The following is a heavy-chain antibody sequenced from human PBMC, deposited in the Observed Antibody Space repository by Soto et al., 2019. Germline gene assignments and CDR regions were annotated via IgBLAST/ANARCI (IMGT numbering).Heavy chain of an antibody. D-gene: IGHD3-3*01. J-gene: IGHJ3*02. CDR1: GFTFSSYT. CDR2: ISYDGSNK. Sequence: QVQLVESGGSVVQPGRSLRLSCAASGFTFSSYTLHWVRQAPGKGLEWVALISYDGSNKYYADSVKGRFTISRDNSKNTLYLQMNSLRPEDTALFYCARGPYDFWSGYIAEAFDIWGQGTMVTVSS. CDR3: ARGPYDFWSGYIAEAFDI. V-gene: IGHV3-30-3*01.